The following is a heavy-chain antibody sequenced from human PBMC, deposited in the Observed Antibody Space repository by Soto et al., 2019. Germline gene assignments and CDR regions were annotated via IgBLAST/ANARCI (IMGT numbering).Heavy chain of an antibody. Sequence: VQLVESGGGVVQPWKSLRLSCAASGFTFSSYAMHWARQAPGKGLEWVTVISIRGGDEYYAESVRGRFTISRDDSKNTLYLQMDSLRVEDTAVYYCARGTIVARQHLDYWGQGTLVTVSS. CDR3: ARGTIVARQHLDY. CDR1: GFTFSSYA. V-gene: IGHV3-30*03. J-gene: IGHJ4*02. D-gene: IGHD6-6*01. CDR2: ISIRGGDE.